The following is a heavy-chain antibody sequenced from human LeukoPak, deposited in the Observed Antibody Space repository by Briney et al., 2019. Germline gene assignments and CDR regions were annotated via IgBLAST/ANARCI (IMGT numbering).Heavy chain of an antibody. CDR2: IYTSGST. J-gene: IGHJ4*02. CDR1: GGSISSYY. CDR3: ARESRTTVTISRFDY. D-gene: IGHD4-17*01. Sequence: PSETLSLTCTVSGGSISSYYWSWIRQPAGKGLEWIGRIYTSGSTNYNPSLKSRVTMSVDTSKNQFSLKLSSVTAADTAVYYYARESRTTVTISRFDYWGQGTLVTVSS. V-gene: IGHV4-4*07.